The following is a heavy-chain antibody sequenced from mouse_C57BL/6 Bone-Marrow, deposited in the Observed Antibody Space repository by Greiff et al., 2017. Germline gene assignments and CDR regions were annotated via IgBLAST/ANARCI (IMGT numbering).Heavy chain of an antibody. Sequence: EVQLVESGGGLVKPGGSLTLSCAASGFSFSSYAMSWVRQTPEKSLEWVATISDGGSYTYYPDNVKGRFTISRDNAKYSLYLQMSHLKSEDTAMLYCARGDYGNYLVWFAYWGQGTLVTVSS. V-gene: IGHV5-4*01. CDR2: ISDGGSYT. D-gene: IGHD2-1*01. CDR3: ARGDYGNYLVWFAY. CDR1: GFSFSSYA. J-gene: IGHJ3*01.